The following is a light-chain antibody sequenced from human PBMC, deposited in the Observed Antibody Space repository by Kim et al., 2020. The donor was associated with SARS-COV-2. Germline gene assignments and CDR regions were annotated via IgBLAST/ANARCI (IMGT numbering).Light chain of an antibody. CDR2: QVS. CDR3: LQGTHWPKT. J-gene: IGKJ2*01. CDR1: QSLVNRDGNTY. Sequence: DVVMTQSPLSLAVTLGQPASISCRSSQSLVNRDGNTYLNWLQQRPGQSPRRLIYQVSKRDSGVPDRFSGSGSGTDFTLKISGVEAKDVGVYYCLQGTHWPKTFGPGTKLEI. V-gene: IGKV2-30*01.